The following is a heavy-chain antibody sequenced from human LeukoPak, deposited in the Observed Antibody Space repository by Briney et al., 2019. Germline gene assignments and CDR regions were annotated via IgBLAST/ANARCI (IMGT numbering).Heavy chain of an antibody. Sequence: GGSLRLSCAASGFTFLNHWMHWARQAPGKGLVWVSRIDEGGSNAMYADSVKGRFSISRDNAKNTVNLKMNSLRAEDTGVYYCIRDEALWRLDYWGKGTLVTVSS. D-gene: IGHD2-21*01. CDR3: IRDEALWRLDY. J-gene: IGHJ4*02. CDR2: IDEGGSNA. CDR1: GFTFLNHW. V-gene: IGHV3-74*03.